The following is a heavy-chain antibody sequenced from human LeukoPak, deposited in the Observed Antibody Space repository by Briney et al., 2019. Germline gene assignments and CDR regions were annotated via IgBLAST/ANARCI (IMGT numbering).Heavy chain of an antibody. CDR2: VSSSDANS. CDR3: AKDIQGSY. J-gene: IGHJ4*02. V-gene: IGHV3-23*01. CDR1: CLSIFRAS. Sequence: GGSIIKLCPASCLSIFRASTSLVRKAPGMGLEWVSLVSSSDANSYYADSVKGRFTISRDNSKNTLYLKMNSLKAEDTAIYYCAKDIQGSYWGQGTLITVST. D-gene: IGHD2-21*01.